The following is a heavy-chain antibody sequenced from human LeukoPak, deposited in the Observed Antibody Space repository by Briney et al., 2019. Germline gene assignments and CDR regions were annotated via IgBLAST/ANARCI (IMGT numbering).Heavy chain of an antibody. CDR3: ARSLSGPDY. CDR1: GYTFTSDG. Sequence: ASVKVSCKASGYTFTSDGISWVRQAPGQRLQWMGWISAYNVNTNYAQRRQGTVTMTTDTTTSTAYMWLRSLRSDDTAVYYCARSLSGPDYWGQGTLVTVSS. V-gene: IGHV1-18*01. J-gene: IGHJ4*02. CDR2: ISAYNVNT. D-gene: IGHD3-16*02.